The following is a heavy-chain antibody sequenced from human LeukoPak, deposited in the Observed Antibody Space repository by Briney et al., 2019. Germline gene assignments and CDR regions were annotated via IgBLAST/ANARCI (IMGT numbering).Heavy chain of an antibody. Sequence: SVKVSCKASGGTFSSYAISWVRQAPGQGLEWMGGIIPIFGTANYAQKFQGRVTITADESTSTAYMELSSLRSEDTAVYYCARVATILDYYYGMDVWGQGTTVTVSS. CDR2: IIPIFGTA. J-gene: IGHJ6*02. V-gene: IGHV1-69*13. CDR3: ARVATILDYYYGMDV. D-gene: IGHD5-12*01. CDR1: GGTFSSYA.